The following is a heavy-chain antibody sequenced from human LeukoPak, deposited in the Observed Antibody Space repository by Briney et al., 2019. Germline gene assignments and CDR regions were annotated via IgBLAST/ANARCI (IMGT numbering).Heavy chain of an antibody. CDR1: GGSISSSSYY. CDR2: IYYSGST. J-gene: IGHJ5*01. D-gene: IGHD6-13*01. Sequence: SETLSLTCTVSGGSISSSSYYWGWIRQPPGKGLEWIGSIYYSGSTYYNPSLKSRVTISVDTSKNQFSLKLSSVTAADTAVYYCARPRACSPGNWFDSWGQGTLVTVSS. CDR3: ARPRACSPGNWFDS. V-gene: IGHV4-39*01.